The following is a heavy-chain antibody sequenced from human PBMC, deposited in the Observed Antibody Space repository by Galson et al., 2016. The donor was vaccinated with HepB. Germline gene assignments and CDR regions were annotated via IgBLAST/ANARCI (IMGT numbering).Heavy chain of an antibody. D-gene: IGHD3-22*01. J-gene: IGHJ3*02. Sequence: SLRLSCAASGFTFSTYAMSWVRQAPGKGLQWVSGISVTSGTTYYSDSVRGRFTISRDSSKNTLYLQMNSLRAEDTAVYYCAKEWTKMVVEAAFDIWGQGTMVTVSS. CDR1: GFTFSTYA. CDR3: AKEWTKMVVEAAFDI. CDR2: ISVTSGTT. V-gene: IGHV3-23*01.